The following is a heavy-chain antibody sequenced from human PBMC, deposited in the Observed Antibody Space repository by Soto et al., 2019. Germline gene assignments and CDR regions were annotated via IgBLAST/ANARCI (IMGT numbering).Heavy chain of an antibody. D-gene: IGHD5-18*01. CDR2: IKSITDGGTT. J-gene: IGHJ5*02. CDR1: AFSFTNAW. Sequence: GGSLRLSCVASAFSFTNAWMSWVRQAPGKGLEWVGRIKSITDGGTTDYAAPVKGRFTISRDDSNNTLYLQMNSLKTEDTAVYYCSTGRSTYGLDAWGQGTLVTASS. CDR3: STGRSTYGLDA. V-gene: IGHV3-15*01.